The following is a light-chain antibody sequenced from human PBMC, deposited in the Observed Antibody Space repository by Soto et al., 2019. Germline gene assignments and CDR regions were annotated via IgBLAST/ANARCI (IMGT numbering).Light chain of an antibody. J-gene: IGLJ3*02. CDR3: SVYTRIRTRG. V-gene: IGLV2-14*01. CDR2: EVS. CDR1: SSDVGSYNY. Sequence: QSALTQPASVSGSPGQSITISCTGTSSDVGSYNYVSWYQQHPGKAPKLMIYEVSNRPSGVSNPFSGSKSGNTASLTISGHQAEDGGNYYPSVYTRIRTRGFGGGPPLTVL.